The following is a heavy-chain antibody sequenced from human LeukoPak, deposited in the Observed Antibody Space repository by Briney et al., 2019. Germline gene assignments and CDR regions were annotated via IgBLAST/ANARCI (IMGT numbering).Heavy chain of an antibody. CDR1: GFTFDDYG. CDR2: INWNGGST. CDR3: AREGIAVAALDY. V-gene: IGHV3-20*04. D-gene: IGHD6-19*01. J-gene: IGHJ4*02. Sequence: PGGSLRLSCAASGFTFDDYGLSWVRQAQGKGLEWVSTINWNGGSTGYADSVKGRFTISRDNAKNSLYLQMNSLRAEDTALYYCAREGIAVAALDYWGQGTLVTVSS.